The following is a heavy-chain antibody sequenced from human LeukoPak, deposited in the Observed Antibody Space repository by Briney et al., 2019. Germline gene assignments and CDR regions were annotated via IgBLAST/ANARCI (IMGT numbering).Heavy chain of an antibody. CDR1: GFTFGDYA. V-gene: IGHV3-49*03. J-gene: IGHJ4*02. Sequence: GGSLRLSCTASGFTFGDYAMSWFRQAPGKGLEWVGFIRSKAYGGTTEYAASVKGRFTISRDDSKSIAYLQMNSLKTEDTAVYYCTRAGFFGVVQPNDYWGQGTLVTVSS. CDR3: TRAGFFGVVQPNDY. CDR2: IRSKAYGGTT. D-gene: IGHD3-3*01.